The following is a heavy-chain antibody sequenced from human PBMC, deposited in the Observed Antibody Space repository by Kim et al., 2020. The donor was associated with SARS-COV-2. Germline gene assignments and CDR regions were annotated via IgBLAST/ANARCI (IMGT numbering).Heavy chain of an antibody. V-gene: IGHV3-30*04. CDR2: TSSDGSII. CDR3: AREGYASGTMGDFDY. D-gene: IGHD3-10*01. J-gene: IGHJ4*01. Sequence: GGSLRLSCLASGFTFSSYAMSWIRQAPGKGPEWVAVTSSDGSIIYYADSVKGRFTISRANSRNTLYLDMDSLSAPDTAIYYCAREGYASGTMGDFDYWG. CDR1: GFTFSSYA.